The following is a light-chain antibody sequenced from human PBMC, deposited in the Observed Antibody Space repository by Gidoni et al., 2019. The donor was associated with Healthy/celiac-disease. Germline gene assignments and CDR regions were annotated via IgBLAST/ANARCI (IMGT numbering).Light chain of an antibody. V-gene: IGLV2-14*03. CDR3: SSYTSSSTWV. CDR2: DVS. CDR1: SSDVGGYNY. J-gene: IGLJ3*02. Sequence: QSALTQPASVSGSPAQSITISCTGTSSDVGGYNYVSWYQQHPGNAPKLMIYDVSNRPSGVSNRFSGSKSGNTASLTISGLQAEDEADYYCSSYTSSSTWVFGGGTKLTVL.